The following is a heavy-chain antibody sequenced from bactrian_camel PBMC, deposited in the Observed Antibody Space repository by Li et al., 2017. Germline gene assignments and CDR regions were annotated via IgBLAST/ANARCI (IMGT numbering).Heavy chain of an antibody. Sequence: HVQLVESGGGSVQAGRSLMLSCAASGYTLTSFTTSCMGWFRHRPGKEREVVAGMDTRGSKVQYSDSVKDRFTISHVNVGNIIYLQMNSLKPEDTATYYCAVKAGYCGPQWSQPSRIKYWGQGTQVTVS. J-gene: IGHJ4*01. D-gene: IGHD2*01. V-gene: IGHV3S57*01. CDR3: AVKAGYCGPQWSQPSRIKY. CDR2: MDTRGSK. CDR1: GYTLTSFTTSC.